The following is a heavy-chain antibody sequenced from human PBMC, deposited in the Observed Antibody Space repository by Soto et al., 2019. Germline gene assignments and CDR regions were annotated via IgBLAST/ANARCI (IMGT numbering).Heavy chain of an antibody. D-gene: IGHD3-10*01. J-gene: IGHJ6*02. CDR3: ARSSGGSGKLWNYYGMDV. V-gene: IGHV3-21*06. CDR1: GFTFSSYS. Sequence: GGSLRVSCAASGFTFSSYSMNWGRQAPGKGLEWVSSISSGSSYIYYADSVKGRFTISRDNAKNSLYLQMNSLRAEDTAVYYCARSSGGSGKLWNYYGMDVWGQGTTVTVSS. CDR2: ISSGSSYI.